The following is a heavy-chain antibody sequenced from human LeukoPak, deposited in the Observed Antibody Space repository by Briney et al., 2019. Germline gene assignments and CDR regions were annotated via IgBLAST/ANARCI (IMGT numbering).Heavy chain of an antibody. V-gene: IGHV5-51*01. Sequence: GESLKISCKGSGYSFTNYWIGWVRQMPGKGLEWMGIIYPGDSNTRYSPSFQGQVTISADKSISTAYLQWSSLKASDIAMYYCATPMNQQRYLDLWGQGTMVTVSS. CDR3: ATPMNQQRYLDL. J-gene: IGHJ3*01. CDR2: IYPGDSNT. D-gene: IGHD1/OR15-1a*01. CDR1: GYSFTNYW.